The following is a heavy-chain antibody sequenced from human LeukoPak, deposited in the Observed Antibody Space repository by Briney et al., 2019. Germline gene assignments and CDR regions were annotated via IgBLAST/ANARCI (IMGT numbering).Heavy chain of an antibody. J-gene: IGHJ4*02. V-gene: IGHV1-2*02. CDR3: SRVAGFAEVPY. CDR1: GYTFTGYN. D-gene: IGHD1-1*01. Sequence: ASVTVSCKASGYTFTGYNKYWGRHAPPPGLEWMGWINSNSGGTDYAQNFQGRVTMTRDTSISTAYMELTGLRSDDTAVYYCSRVAGFAEVPYWGQGTLVTVSS. CDR2: INSNSGGT.